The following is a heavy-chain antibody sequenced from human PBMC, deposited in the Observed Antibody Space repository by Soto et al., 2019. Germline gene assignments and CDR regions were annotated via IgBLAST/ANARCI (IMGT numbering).Heavy chain of an antibody. D-gene: IGHD1-26*01. CDR3: ARSGNYRLDC. CDR1: GFSFSNHN. J-gene: IGHJ4*02. V-gene: IGHV3-48*01. CDR2: ISTSGSSI. Sequence: EVQLVESGGGLVQPGGSLRLSCAASGFSFSNHNMNWARQAPGKGLEWISYISTSGSSIYYADSVKGRFTISRDNAKNSLYLQMNSLRAEDTAVYYCARSGNYRLDCWGQGTLVTVSS.